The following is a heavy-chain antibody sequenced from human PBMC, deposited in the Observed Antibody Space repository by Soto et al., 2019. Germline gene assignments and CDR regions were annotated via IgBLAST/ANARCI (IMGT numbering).Heavy chain of an antibody. CDR2: IYWYDDK. J-gene: IGHJ4*02. D-gene: IGHD3-3*01. V-gene: IGHV2-5*01. Sequence: QITLNESGPTQVKPRQTLTLTCTFSGFSLTTSGVGVGWIRQSPGKAPEWLALIYWYDDKRYSPSLKSRLTITKDTSKNQVVLTMADLDPADTATYYCAHRVLRTVFGLVTTTAIYFDFWGQGTPVAVSS. CDR1: GFSLTTSGVG. CDR3: AHRVLRTVFGLVTTTAIYFDF.